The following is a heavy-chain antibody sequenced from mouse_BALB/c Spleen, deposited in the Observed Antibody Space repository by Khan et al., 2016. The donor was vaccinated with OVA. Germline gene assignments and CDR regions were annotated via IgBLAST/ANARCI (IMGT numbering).Heavy chain of an antibody. CDR3: ARKDYYDYDPFPY. CDR1: GYSITSEYA. V-gene: IGHV3-2*02. J-gene: IGHJ3*01. CDR2: INYSGNT. Sequence: EVKLEVSGPGLVKPSQSLSLTCTVTGYSITSEYAWNWIRQFPGNKLEWMGYINYSGNTRFNPSLKSRTSITRDTSKNQFFLQLNSVTTEDTATYYCARKDYYDYDPFPYWGQGTLVTVSA. D-gene: IGHD2-4*01.